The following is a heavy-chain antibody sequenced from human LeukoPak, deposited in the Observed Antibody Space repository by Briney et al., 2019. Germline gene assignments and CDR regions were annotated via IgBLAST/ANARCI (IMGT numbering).Heavy chain of an antibody. CDR1: GFTFSSYA. CDR3: AKEWYYYDSSGYSDAFDI. J-gene: IGHJ3*02. D-gene: IGHD3-22*01. Sequence: PGESLRLSCAASGFTFSSYAMGWVRQAPGKGLEWVSAISGSGGSTYYADSVKGRFTISRDNSKNTLYLQMNSLRAEDTAVYYCAKEWYYYDSSGYSDAFDIWGQGTMVTVSS. CDR2: ISGSGGST. V-gene: IGHV3-23*01.